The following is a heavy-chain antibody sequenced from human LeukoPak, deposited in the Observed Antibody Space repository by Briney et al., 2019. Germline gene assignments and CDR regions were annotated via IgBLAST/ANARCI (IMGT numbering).Heavy chain of an antibody. CDR3: ASRIAAAGKGVDI. Sequence: GGSLRLSCAASGFTFSSYSMNWVRQAPGKGLEWVSSISSSSSYIHYADSVKGRFTISRDNAKNSLYLQMNSLRAEDTAVYYCASRIAAAGKGVDIWGQGTMVTVSS. V-gene: IGHV3-21*01. J-gene: IGHJ3*02. CDR1: GFTFSSYS. D-gene: IGHD6-13*01. CDR2: ISSSSSYI.